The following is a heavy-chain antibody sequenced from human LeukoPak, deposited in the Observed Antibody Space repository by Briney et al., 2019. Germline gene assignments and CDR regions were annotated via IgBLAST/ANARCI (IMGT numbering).Heavy chain of an antibody. CDR3: ARAYGMDV. CDR1: GFTLRSYW. Sequence: GGSLRLSCVASGFTLRSYWMHWVRQVPGKGLGWVSRINNAGSSTNYADSVKGRFTISRDNAKNTLYLQMSSLRAEDTAVYFCARAYGMDVWGQGTTVTVSS. V-gene: IGHV3-74*01. CDR2: INNAGSST. J-gene: IGHJ6*02.